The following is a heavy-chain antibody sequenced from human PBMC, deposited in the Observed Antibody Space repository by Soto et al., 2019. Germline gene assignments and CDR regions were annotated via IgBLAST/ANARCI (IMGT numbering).Heavy chain of an antibody. D-gene: IGHD3-22*01. V-gene: IGHV1-8*01. CDR1: GYTFRTNG. CDR2: MNPNNGNA. CDR3: ALLQDRSSAQYLDL. J-gene: IGHJ5*02. Sequence: GASLKDSCKAYGYTFRTNGFAWGRQGTGQGLEWMGWMNPNNGNAGFAQQFRGRVTVTRNTSITTAYMELSSLRTDDTAVYYCALLQDRSSAQYLDLWGQWTLVHASS.